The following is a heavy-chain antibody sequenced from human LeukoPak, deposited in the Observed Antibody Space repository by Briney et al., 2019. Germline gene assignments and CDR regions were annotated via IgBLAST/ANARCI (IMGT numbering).Heavy chain of an antibody. D-gene: IGHD1-26*01. CDR2: IYFSGTT. CDR3: ASPSKWELSDIAN. CDR1: GGSINRNTYY. J-gene: IGHJ4*02. V-gene: IGHV4-39*02. Sequence: SETLSLTCTVSGGSINRNTYYWAWIRQPPGKGLEWIGSIYFSGTTYYNPSLNSLVTISVDTSKKHFSLKLESVTAADTAVYYCASPSKWELSDIANWGPGTLVTVSS.